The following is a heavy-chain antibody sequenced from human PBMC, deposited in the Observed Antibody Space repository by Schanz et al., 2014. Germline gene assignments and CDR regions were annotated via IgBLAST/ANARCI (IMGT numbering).Heavy chain of an antibody. D-gene: IGHD4-17*01. J-gene: IGHJ4*01. CDR2: ITKSGDR. CDR3: ARDPYGKNSGDFDY. V-gene: IGHV1-2*02. CDR1: GYTFTGHH. Sequence: QVQLVQSGTEVKKPGASVKVSCKASGYTFTGHHMHWVRQAPGQGLEWMGWITKSGDRNYAQKFQGRVTMTRDTSISTAYMELSGLTSDDTAVYFCARDPYGKNSGDFDYWGDGALVTVSS.